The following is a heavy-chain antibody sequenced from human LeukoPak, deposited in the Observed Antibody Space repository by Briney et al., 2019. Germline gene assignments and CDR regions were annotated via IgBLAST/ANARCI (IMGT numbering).Heavy chain of an antibody. CDR1: GFSFSEHE. V-gene: IGHV3-48*03. CDR3: ASGRGSYSPDY. CDR2: LSSSGNA. Sequence: GGSLRLSCAASGFSFSEHEMNWVRQAPGKGLEWISYLSSSGNAYYADSVKGRFTISRDNSKNSLYLQMTSLRADDTAVYYCASGRGSYSPDYWGQGTLVTVSS. D-gene: IGHD1-26*01. J-gene: IGHJ4*02.